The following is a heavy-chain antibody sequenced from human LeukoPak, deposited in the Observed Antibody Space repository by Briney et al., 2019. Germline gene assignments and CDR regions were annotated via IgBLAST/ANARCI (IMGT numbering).Heavy chain of an antibody. D-gene: IGHD3-22*01. CDR2: ISGSGGST. CDR3: ATDSYDSSGYYLYYFDY. Sequence: PGTSLRLSCAASGFSFSTYGMSWVRQAPGKGLEWVSGISGSGGSTYYADSVKGRFTISRDNSKNTLYLQMNSLRAEDTAAYYCATDSYDSSGYYLYYFDYWGQGTLVTVSS. CDR1: GFSFSTYG. V-gene: IGHV3-23*01. J-gene: IGHJ4*02.